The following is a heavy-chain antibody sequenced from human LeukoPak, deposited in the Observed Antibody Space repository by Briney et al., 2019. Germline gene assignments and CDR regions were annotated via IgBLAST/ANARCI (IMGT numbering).Heavy chain of an antibody. D-gene: IGHD1-26*01. Sequence: SETLSLTCTVSGGSISSYYWSWIRQPPGKGVEWIGYIYYSGSTNYNPSLKSRVTISVDTSKNQFSLKLSSVTAADTAVYYCARAVSGSYGHFQHWGQGTLVTVSS. V-gene: IGHV4-59*01. CDR2: IYYSGST. J-gene: IGHJ1*01. CDR1: GGSISSYY. CDR3: ARAVSGSYGHFQH.